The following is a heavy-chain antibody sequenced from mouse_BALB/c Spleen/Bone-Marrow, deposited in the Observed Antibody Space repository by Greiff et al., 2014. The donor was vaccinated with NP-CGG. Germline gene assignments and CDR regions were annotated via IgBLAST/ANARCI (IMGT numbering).Heavy chain of an antibody. J-gene: IGHJ2*01. D-gene: IGHD1-2*01. CDR1: GYTFTDYT. Sequence: VQLQQSGPELVKPGASVKISCKTSGYTFTDYTLHWVKQSHGKSLEWIGGVNPNIGGTSYNQKFKGKASLTVNKSSTTAYMELSSETSEDSSVNYCEYGGWYYWGQGTTLTVSS. CDR2: VNPNIGGT. CDR3: EYGGWYY. V-gene: IGHV1-22*01.